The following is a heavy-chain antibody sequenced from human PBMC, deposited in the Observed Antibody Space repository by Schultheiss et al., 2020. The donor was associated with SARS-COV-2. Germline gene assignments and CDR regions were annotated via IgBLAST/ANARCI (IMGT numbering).Heavy chain of an antibody. D-gene: IGHD1-1*01. CDR3: ARALTWNYVDY. CDR2: VSDSGRT. CDR1: GGSVSSGSYY. Sequence: SETLSLTCTVSGGSVSSGSYYWSWIRQPPGKGLEWIGYVSDSGRTTYSASLKSRVTISFDTSQNQFSLKLNSVTAADTAVYYCARALTWNYVDYWGQGTLVTVSS. J-gene: IGHJ4*02. V-gene: IGHV4-61*01.